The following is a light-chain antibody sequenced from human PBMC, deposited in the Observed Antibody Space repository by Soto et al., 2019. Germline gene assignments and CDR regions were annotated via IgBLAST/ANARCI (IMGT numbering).Light chain of an antibody. Sequence: EIVLTQSPATLSLSPGERATLSCRASQNVRFYVAWYQQKPGQTHRLLIFDASKRASGIPARFSGSGSGTNFTLTNSGLKPEDFSVYYCHQSTNCAWTCGRGTKAEVK. CDR2: DAS. CDR1: QNVRFY. J-gene: IGKJ1*01. V-gene: IGKV3-11*01. CDR3: HQSTNCAWT.